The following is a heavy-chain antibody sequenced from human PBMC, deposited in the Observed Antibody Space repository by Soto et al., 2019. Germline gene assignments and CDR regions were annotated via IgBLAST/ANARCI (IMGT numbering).Heavy chain of an antibody. CDR2: INPSGGST. Sequence: QVQLVQSGAEVKKPGASVKVSCKASGYTFTSYYMHWVRQAPGQGLEWMGIINPSGGSTSYAQKFQGRVTMTRDTSTSTVYMELSSLRSEDTAVYYCARDHSIQLPEYYFDYWGQGTLVTVSS. V-gene: IGHV1-46*01. CDR1: GYTFTSYY. D-gene: IGHD5-18*01. J-gene: IGHJ4*02. CDR3: ARDHSIQLPEYYFDY.